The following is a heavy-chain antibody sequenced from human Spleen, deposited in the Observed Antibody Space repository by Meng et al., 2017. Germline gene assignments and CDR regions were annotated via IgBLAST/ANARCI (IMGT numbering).Heavy chain of an antibody. V-gene: IGHV1-69*05. CDR1: GGTFSSYA. CDR2: IIPIIGTA. J-gene: IGHJ3*02. CDR3: ARERSSGWYPIEDAFDI. Sequence: SVKVSCKASGGTFSSYAISWVRQAPGQGLEWMGGIIPIIGTAKYAQKFQGRVTMTRNTSISTAYMELSSLRSEDTAVYYCARERSSGWYPIEDAFDIWGQGTMVTVSS. D-gene: IGHD6-19*01.